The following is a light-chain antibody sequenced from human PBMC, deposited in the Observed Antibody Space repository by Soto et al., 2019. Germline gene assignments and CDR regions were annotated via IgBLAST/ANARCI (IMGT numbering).Light chain of an antibody. CDR2: AAS. CDR1: QGIRAD. Sequence: AIQMTQSPCSLSASVGDRVTISCRASQGIRADLGWYQHKPGKAPRLLIYAASSLQGGVPSRFSGTGSGTDFTLTINNLQPEDSATYYCLQDYNYPRTFGQGTKLEI. V-gene: IGKV1-6*01. CDR3: LQDYNYPRT. J-gene: IGKJ2*02.